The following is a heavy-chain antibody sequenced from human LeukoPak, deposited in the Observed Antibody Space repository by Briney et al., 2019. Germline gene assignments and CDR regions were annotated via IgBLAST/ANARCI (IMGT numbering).Heavy chain of an antibody. J-gene: IGHJ4*02. CDR1: GGSISSGSYY. CDR2: IYTSGST. CDR3: ARDTSGYYGRYES. D-gene: IGHD3-3*01. V-gene: IGHV4-61*02. Sequence: SETLSLTCTVSGGSISSGSYYWSWIRQPAGKGLEWIGRIYTSGSTNYNPSLQSRVTISVDTSKNQLSLRVTSMTAADTAVYYCARDTSGYYGRYESWGQGILVTVSS.